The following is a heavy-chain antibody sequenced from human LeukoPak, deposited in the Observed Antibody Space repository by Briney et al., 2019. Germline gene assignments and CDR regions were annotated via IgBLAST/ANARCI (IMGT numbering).Heavy chain of an antibody. D-gene: IGHD3-22*01. V-gene: IGHV4-4*07. CDR2: IYTSGST. CDR3: AILTYDSSGIDY. Sequence: SETLSLTCTVSGGSISSYYWSWIRQPAGKGLEWIGRIYTSGSTNYNPSLKSRVTISVDTSKNQFSLKLSSVTAADTAVYYCAILTYDSSGIDYWGQGTLVTVSS. J-gene: IGHJ4*02. CDR1: GGSISSYY.